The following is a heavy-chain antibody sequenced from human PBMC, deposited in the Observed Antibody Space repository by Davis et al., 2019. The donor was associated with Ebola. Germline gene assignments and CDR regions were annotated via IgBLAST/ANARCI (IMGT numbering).Heavy chain of an antibody. CDR3: ARLITYYYDSSGYYTMGAFDI. J-gene: IGHJ3*02. CDR1: AASLSSISYY. CDR2: IYYSGST. V-gene: IGHV4-39*01. D-gene: IGHD3-22*01. Sequence: SQTLSLTCTVSAASLSSISYYCGWLRQPPLKGLEWIGRIYYSGSTYYNPSLKSLVTKSVDTSKNQLSLKLSSVTAAATAVYYCARLITYYYDSSGYYTMGAFDIWGQGTMVTVTS.